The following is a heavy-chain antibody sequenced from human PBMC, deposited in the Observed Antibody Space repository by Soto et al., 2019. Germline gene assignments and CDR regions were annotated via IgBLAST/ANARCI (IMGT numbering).Heavy chain of an antibody. CDR1: GGSISSYY. Sequence: QVQLQESGPGLVKPSETLSLTCTVSGGSISSYYWSWIRQPPGKGLEWIGYIYYSGSTNYNPSLKSRVTISVDTSKNQFSLKLSSVTAADTAAYYCARDRGYSYGSHYFDYWGQGTLVTVSS. V-gene: IGHV4-59*01. CDR2: IYYSGST. D-gene: IGHD5-18*01. J-gene: IGHJ4*02. CDR3: ARDRGYSYGSHYFDY.